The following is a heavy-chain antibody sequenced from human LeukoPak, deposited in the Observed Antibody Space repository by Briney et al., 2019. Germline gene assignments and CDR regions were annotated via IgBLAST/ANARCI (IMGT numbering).Heavy chain of an antibody. CDR2: INHSGST. J-gene: IGHJ4*02. D-gene: IGHD3-10*01. Sequence: SETLSXAXXVXXXSFSGYXWSWIRQPPGKGLEWIGEINHSGSTNYNPSLKSRVTISVDTSKNQFSLKLSSVTAADTAVYYCARGSALLWFGELPDWGQGTLVTVSS. CDR3: ARGSALLWFGELPD. V-gene: IGHV4-34*01. CDR1: XXSFSGYX.